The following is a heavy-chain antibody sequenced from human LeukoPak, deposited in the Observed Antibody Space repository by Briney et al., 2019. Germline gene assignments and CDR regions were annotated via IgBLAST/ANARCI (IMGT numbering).Heavy chain of an antibody. CDR1: GFTFSDYY. CDR2: ISSNSRYT. CDR3: ARTVGYGDYHWFDP. Sequence: GGSLRLSCAASGFTFSDYYMSWIRQAPGKGLEWVSSISSNSRYTYYADSVKGRFTISRDNSKNTLCLQMNSLRAEDTAVYYCARTVGYGDYHWFDPWGQGTLVTVSS. D-gene: IGHD4-17*01. V-gene: IGHV3-11*03. J-gene: IGHJ5*01.